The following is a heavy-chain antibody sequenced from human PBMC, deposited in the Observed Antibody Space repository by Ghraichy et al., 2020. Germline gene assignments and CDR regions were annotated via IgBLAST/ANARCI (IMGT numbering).Heavy chain of an antibody. J-gene: IGHJ4*02. CDR1: GGSISISNYY. CDR2: IYYSGST. CDR3: ARHGVPYSSTWNNFFDY. D-gene: IGHD6-13*01. Sequence: SETLSLTCTVSGGSISISNYYWGWIRQTPGKGLEWIGGIYYSGSTHYNPSLKSRVTISVDTSKNEFSLKVTSVTAADTAVYYCARHGVPYSSTWNNFFDYWGQGTLVTVSS. V-gene: IGHV4-39*01.